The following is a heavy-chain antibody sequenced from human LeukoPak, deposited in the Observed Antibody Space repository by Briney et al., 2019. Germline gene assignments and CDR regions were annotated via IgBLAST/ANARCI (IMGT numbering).Heavy chain of an antibody. D-gene: IGHD5-12*01. CDR2: IIGSSGST. Sequence: GGSLRLSCAASGFTFSSYTMNWVRQAPGKGLEWVSLIIGSSGSTFYADSVKGRFTISRDKSKNTLYLQMNSLRAEDTAVYYCAKGAYDYIEIAYFDYWGQGSLVTVSS. J-gene: IGHJ4*02. V-gene: IGHV3-23*01. CDR3: AKGAYDYIEIAYFDY. CDR1: GFTFSSYT.